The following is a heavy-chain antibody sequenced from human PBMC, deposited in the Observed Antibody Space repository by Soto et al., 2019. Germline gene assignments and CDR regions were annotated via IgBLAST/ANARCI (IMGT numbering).Heavy chain of an antibody. CDR2: ISSSSSYI. D-gene: IGHD3-10*01. CDR1: GFTFSSST. Sequence: PGGSLRLSCAASGFTFSSSTMSWFRQPPGKGLEWVSAISSSSSYIYYADSLKGRFTISRDNAKNSLYLQMHSLRAEATALYYCARALGEVSAFWGQGNLVTVSS. CDR3: ARALGEVSAF. J-gene: IGHJ4*02. V-gene: IGHV3-21*06.